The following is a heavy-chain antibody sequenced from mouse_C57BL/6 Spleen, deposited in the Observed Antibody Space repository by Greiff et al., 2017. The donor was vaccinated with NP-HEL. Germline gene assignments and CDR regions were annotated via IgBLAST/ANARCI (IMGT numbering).Heavy chain of an antibody. CDR2: ISSGSSTI. CDR3: ARQEDGYYAMDY. D-gene: IGHD2-3*01. J-gene: IGHJ4*01. CDR1: GFTFSDYG. Sequence: DVMLVESGGGLVKPGGSLKLSCAASGFTFSDYGMHWVRQAPEKGLEWVAYISSGSSTIYYADTVKGRFTISRDNAKNTLFLQMTSLRYEDTAMYYCARQEDGYYAMDYWGQGTSVTVSS. V-gene: IGHV5-17*01.